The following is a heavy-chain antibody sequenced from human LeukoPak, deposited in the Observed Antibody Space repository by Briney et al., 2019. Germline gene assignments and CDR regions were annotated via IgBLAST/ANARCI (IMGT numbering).Heavy chain of an antibody. CDR2: ISSSSSYI. J-gene: IGHJ3*02. D-gene: IGHD5-18*01. CDR3: ARGLGYSYHAAFDI. Sequence: PGGSLRLSCAASGFTFSSYSMNWVRRAPGKGLEWVSSISSSSSYIYYADSVKGRFTISRDNAKNSLYLQMNSLRAEDTAVYYCARGLGYSYHAAFDIWGQGAMVTVSS. V-gene: IGHV3-21*01. CDR1: GFTFSSYS.